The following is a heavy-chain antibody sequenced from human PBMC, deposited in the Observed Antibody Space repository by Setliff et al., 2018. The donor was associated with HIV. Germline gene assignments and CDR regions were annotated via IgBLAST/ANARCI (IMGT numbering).Heavy chain of an antibody. Sequence: SETLSLTCTVSGGSISSSSYYWGWIRQPPGKGLEWIGSIYYRGSTYYNPSLKSRVTISVDTSRNQFSLNLSSVTAADTAVYYCARFPLLHKNAFDIWGQGTMVTVSS. V-gene: IGHV4-39*07. CDR1: GGSISSSSYY. J-gene: IGHJ3*02. D-gene: IGHD2-15*01. CDR2: IYYRGST. CDR3: ARFPLLHKNAFDI.